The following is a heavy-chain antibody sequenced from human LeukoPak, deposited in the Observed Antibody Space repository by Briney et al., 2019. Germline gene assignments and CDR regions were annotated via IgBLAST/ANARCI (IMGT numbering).Heavy chain of an antibody. V-gene: IGHV3-30*02. D-gene: IGHD1-26*01. CDR3: ARHAPSPYSGSFDY. Sequence: GGSLRLSCTASGFTFSSYGMHWVRQAPGKGLEWVAIIQYDGNNKHYVDSVQGRFTISRDNSKNTLYLQMNSLRPEDTAVYYCARHAPSPYSGSFDYWGQGTLVTVSS. J-gene: IGHJ4*02. CDR1: GFTFSSYG. CDR2: IQYDGNNK.